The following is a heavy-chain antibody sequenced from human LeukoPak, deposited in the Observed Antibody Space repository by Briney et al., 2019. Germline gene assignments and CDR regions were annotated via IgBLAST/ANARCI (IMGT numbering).Heavy chain of an antibody. CDR2: ISGSGGST. V-gene: IGHV3-23*01. Sequence: GASLRLSCAASGFTFSSYAMSWVRQAPGKGLEWVSAISGSGGSTHYADSVKGRFTISRDNSKNTLYLQMNSLRAEDTAVYYCAKLGCSSTSCLYGMDVWGQGTTVTVSS. CDR1: GFTFSSYA. D-gene: IGHD2-2*01. CDR3: AKLGCSSTSCLYGMDV. J-gene: IGHJ6*02.